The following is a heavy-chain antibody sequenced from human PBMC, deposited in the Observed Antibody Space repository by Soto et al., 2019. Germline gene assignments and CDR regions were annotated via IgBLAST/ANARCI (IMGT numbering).Heavy chain of an antibody. CDR2: IVPIFGTA. CDR3: ARDVGQEHGRDYYYYYGMDV. Sequence: SVKVSCKXSGYTFTSYGISWVRQAPGQGLEWMGGIVPIFGTANYAQKFQGRVTITADESTSTAYMELSSLRSEDTAVYYCARDVGQEHGRDYYYYYGMDVWGQGTTVTVS. CDR1: GYTFTSYG. J-gene: IGHJ6*02. V-gene: IGHV1-69*13. D-gene: IGHD1-26*01.